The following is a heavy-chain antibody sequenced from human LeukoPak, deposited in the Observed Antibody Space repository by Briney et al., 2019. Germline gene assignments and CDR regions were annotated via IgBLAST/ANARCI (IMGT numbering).Heavy chain of an antibody. D-gene: IGHD3-10*01. CDR2: MYHSGIT. V-gene: IGHV4-38-2*02. CDR3: ARFTPGKNWFDP. J-gene: IGHJ5*02. Sequence: SETLSLTCTVSGYSINSAYYWGWIRQPPGKGLEWIGTMYHSGITYYNLSLKSRVTISVDTSKNQFSLKLNSVTAADTAVYYCARFTPGKNWFDPWGHGTLVTVSS. CDR1: GYSINSAYY.